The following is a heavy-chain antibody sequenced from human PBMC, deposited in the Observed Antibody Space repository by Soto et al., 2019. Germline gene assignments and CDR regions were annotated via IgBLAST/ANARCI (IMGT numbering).Heavy chain of an antibody. V-gene: IGHV1-69*13. Sequence: SVKVSCKASGGTFSSYAISWVRQAPGQGLERMGGIIPIFGTANYAQKFQGRVTITADESTSTAYMELSSLRSEDTAVYYCASGGCSGGSCYHYYYGMDVWGQGTTVTVSS. CDR2: IIPIFGTA. CDR3: ASGGCSGGSCYHYYYGMDV. J-gene: IGHJ6*02. D-gene: IGHD2-15*01. CDR1: GGTFSSYA.